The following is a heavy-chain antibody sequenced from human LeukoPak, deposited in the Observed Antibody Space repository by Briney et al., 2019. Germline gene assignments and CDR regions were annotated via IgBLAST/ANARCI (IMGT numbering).Heavy chain of an antibody. J-gene: IGHJ6*02. CDR2: INHGGST. CDR3: ARDGYSTPDV. Sequence: SETLSLTCAVYGGSFSGYYWSWIRQPPGKGLEWIGEINHGGSTNYNPSLKSRVTLSVDTSKNQFSLKLTSVTAADTAVYYCARDGYSTPDVWGQGTTVTVPS. CDR1: GGSFSGYY. D-gene: IGHD6-13*01. V-gene: IGHV4-34*01.